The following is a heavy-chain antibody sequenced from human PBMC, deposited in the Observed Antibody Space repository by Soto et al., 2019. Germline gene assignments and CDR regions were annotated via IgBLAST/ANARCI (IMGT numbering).Heavy chain of an antibody. CDR1: GYTFTSYA. V-gene: IGHV1-3*01. CDR3: ARVSLWFGELLSYFDD. Sequence: QVQLVQSGAEVKKPGASVKVSCKASGYTFTSYAMHWVSQAPGQRLEWMGWINPGNGNTKHSQRFQGRVTITRDTSPSTAYMELSSLGSEDTAVYSCARVSLWFGELLSYFDDWGQGALVTFSS. CDR2: INPGNGNT. J-gene: IGHJ4*02. D-gene: IGHD3-10*01.